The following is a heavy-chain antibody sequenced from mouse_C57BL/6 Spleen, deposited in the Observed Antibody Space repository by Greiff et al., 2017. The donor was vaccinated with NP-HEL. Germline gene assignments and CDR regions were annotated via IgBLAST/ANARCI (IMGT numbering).Heavy chain of an antibody. CDR2: ISRGGDYI. CDR3: TREKDYDYFFDY. V-gene: IGHV5-9-1*02. D-gene: IGHD2-4*01. Sequence: EVQLQESGAGLVKPGGSLKLSCAASGFAFSSYAMSWVRQTPEQRLEWIAYISRGGDYINYADTVKGRFTISRDNARNTLYLQMSSLKSEDTAMYYCTREKDYDYFFDYWGQGTTLTVSS. J-gene: IGHJ2*01. CDR1: GFAFSSYA.